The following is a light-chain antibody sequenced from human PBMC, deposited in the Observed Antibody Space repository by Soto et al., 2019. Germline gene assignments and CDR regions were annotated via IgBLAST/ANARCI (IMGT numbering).Light chain of an antibody. J-gene: IGKJ4*01. CDR3: QQSYTTPQLT. V-gene: IGKV1-39*01. CDR1: QSIGTF. Sequence: DIQMTQSPSSLSASVGDRVTITYRASQSIGTFLIWYQHKPGKAPRRLIYSASTLQSGVPSRFRGSGSGTDFTLTISSLQPEDFATYYCQQSYTTPQLTFGGGTRVEI. CDR2: SAS.